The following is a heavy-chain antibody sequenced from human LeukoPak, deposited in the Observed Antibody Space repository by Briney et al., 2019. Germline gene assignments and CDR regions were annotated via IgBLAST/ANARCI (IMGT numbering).Heavy chain of an antibody. CDR2: ISRSGDAT. CDR3: AKDRSIGTYYTFDH. V-gene: IGHV3-23*01. Sequence: GGTLRLSCVASGFTFSSYGMSWVRQAPGKGLEWVSSISRSGDATYYADSVKGRFTVSGDNSKNTVYLQMSSLTAADTAVYYCAKDRSIGTYYTFDHWGQGTLVTVSS. J-gene: IGHJ4*02. CDR1: GFTFSSYG. D-gene: IGHD1-26*01.